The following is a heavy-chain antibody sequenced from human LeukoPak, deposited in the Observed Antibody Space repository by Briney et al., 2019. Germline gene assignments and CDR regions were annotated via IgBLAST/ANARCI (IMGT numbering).Heavy chain of an antibody. V-gene: IGHV3-66*02. CDR1: GFTFNNAW. Sequence: GGSLRLSCAASGFTFNNAWMSWVRQAPGKGLEWVSVIYSGGSTYYADSVKGRFTISRDNSKNTLYLQMNSLRAEDTAVYYCARAGYSSGWDYAFDIWGQGTMVTVSS. CDR3: ARAGYSSGWDYAFDI. D-gene: IGHD6-19*01. J-gene: IGHJ3*02. CDR2: IYSGGST.